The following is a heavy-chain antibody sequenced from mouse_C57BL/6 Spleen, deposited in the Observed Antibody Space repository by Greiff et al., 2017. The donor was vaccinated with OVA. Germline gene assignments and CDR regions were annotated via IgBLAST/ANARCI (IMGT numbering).Heavy chain of an antibody. CDR2: ISYDGSN. CDR1: GYSITSGYY. V-gene: IGHV3-6*01. D-gene: IGHD2-5*01. J-gene: IGHJ3*01. CDR3: ATRYSNYEAWFAY. Sequence: ESGPGLAKPSQSLSLTCSVTGYSITSGYYWNWIRQFPGNKLEWMGYISYDGSNNYNPSLKNRISITRDTSKNQFFLKLNSVTTEDTATYYCATRYSNYEAWFAYWGQGTLVTVSA.